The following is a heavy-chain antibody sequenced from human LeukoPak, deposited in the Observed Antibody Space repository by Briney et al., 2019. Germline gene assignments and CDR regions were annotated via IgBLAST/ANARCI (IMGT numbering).Heavy chain of an antibody. D-gene: IGHD3-22*01. Sequence: PGGSLRLSCAASGFTVSSNYMSWVRQAPGKGLEWVSVIYSGGSTYYADSLKGRFTLSRDNSKNTLYLQMNSLRAEDTAVYYCARGSPYYYDSSGYQPYYYYMDVWGKGTTVTVSS. V-gene: IGHV3-53*01. J-gene: IGHJ6*03. CDR3: ARGSPYYYDSSGYQPYYYYMDV. CDR1: GFTVSSNY. CDR2: IYSGGST.